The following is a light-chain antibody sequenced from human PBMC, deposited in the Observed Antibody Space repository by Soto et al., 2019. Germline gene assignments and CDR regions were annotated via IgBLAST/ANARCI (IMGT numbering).Light chain of an antibody. CDR3: QQSSTTPWT. J-gene: IGKJ1*01. Sequence: DIPMTQSPSSLSASEGDRVTITCRASQSSGKYLNWYQQKPGKAPKLLIYAASSLQSGVPSRFSGSGSGTDFTLTIRGLQPEDFATYYCQQSSTTPWTFGQGTKVEMK. CDR2: AAS. V-gene: IGKV1-39*01. CDR1: QSSGKY.